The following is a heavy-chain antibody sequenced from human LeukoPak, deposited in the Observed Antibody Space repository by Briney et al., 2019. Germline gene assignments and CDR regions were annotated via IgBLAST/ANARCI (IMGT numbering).Heavy chain of an antibody. V-gene: IGHV4-30-2*01. CDR2: IYHSGST. D-gene: IGHD4-17*01. CDR1: GGSISSGGYS. CDR3: ARDEDYGDYLGAFDI. J-gene: IGHJ3*02. Sequence: PSETLSLTCAVSGGSISSGGYSWSWIRQPPGKGLEWIGYIYHSGSTYYNPSLKSRVTTSVDRSKNQFSLKLSSVTAADTAVYYCARDEDYGDYLGAFDIWGQGTMVTVSS.